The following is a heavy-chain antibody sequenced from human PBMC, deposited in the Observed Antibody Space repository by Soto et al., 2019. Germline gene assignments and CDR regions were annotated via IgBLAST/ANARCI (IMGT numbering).Heavy chain of an antibody. CDR2: ISGSGGST. CDR3: AKDGYSGYDSRYYSDY. V-gene: IGHV3-23*01. J-gene: IGHJ4*02. D-gene: IGHD5-12*01. Sequence: EVQLLESGGGLVQPGGSLRLSCAASGFTFSSYAMSWVRQAPGKGLEWVSAISGSGGSTYYADSVKGRFTISRDNSKNTLYLQMNSLRAEDTAVYYCAKDGYSGYDSRYYSDYWGQGTLVTVSS. CDR1: GFTFSSYA.